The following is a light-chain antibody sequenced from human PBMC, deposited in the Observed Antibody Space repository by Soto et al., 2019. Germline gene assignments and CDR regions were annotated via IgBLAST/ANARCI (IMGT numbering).Light chain of an antibody. CDR3: CLYIGAASCV. V-gene: IGLV2-23*01. CDR2: YGH. Sequence: QRSPAHPGPVPGSPGQPITIPCTRPSGFVSRFSLVSWYRQHPGKAPKVMISYGHRRPSGVRDRFSGSTSVNSASLEISGLQAGDEADYYCCLYIGAASCVFAAGTKVTAL. CDR1: SGFVSRFSL. J-gene: IGLJ1*01.